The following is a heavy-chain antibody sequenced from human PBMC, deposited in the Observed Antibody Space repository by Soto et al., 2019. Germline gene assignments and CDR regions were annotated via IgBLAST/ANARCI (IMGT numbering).Heavy chain of an antibody. V-gene: IGHV5-51*01. Sequence: PGESLKISCKGSGYSFTSYWIGRVRQMPGKGLEWMGIIYPSDSDTRYSPSFQGQVTISADKSISTAYLQWSSLKASDTAMYYCARQPYYDFWSGYYRYYGMDVWGQGTTVTVSS. J-gene: IGHJ6*02. CDR2: IYPSDSDT. CDR1: GYSFTSYW. CDR3: ARQPYYDFWSGYYRYYGMDV. D-gene: IGHD3-3*01.